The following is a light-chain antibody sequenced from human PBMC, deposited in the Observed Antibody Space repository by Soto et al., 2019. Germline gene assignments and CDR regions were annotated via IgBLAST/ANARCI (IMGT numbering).Light chain of an antibody. CDR3: ATWDDSRKGV. CDR1: TSNIESHS. Sequence: QSVLTQPPSASGTPGQRIILSCSGSTSNIESHSVNWYQQVPGTAPKLLIITNNQRPSGVPGRFSGSKSGASASLAISGLQSEDEATYYCATWDDSRKGVFGTGTKVTVL. CDR2: TNN. V-gene: IGLV1-44*01. J-gene: IGLJ1*01.